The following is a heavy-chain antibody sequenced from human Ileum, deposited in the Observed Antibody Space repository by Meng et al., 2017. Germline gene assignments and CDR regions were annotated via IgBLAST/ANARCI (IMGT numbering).Heavy chain of an antibody. V-gene: IGHV1-3*01. J-gene: IGHJ4*02. D-gene: IGHD1-1*01. CDR1: GYTFRNYP. CDR3: ARENDNWNYFDY. Sequence: QVQLVQSGAEVKKVGASVKVSCTASGYTFRNYPLHWVRQAPGQRPEWMGWINAGNGNIKISQKFQGRITITSDTSATAYMELSSLRPEDTAVYFCARENDNWNYFDYWGQGSLVTVSS. CDR2: INAGNGNI.